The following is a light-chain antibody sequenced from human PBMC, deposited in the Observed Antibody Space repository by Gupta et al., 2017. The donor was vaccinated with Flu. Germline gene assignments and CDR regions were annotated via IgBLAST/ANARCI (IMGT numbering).Light chain of an antibody. V-gene: IGLV1-47*01. CDR1: RSNIGSHN. Sequence: QSVLTQPPSASGTPVQRVTISCSGSRSNIGSHNVYWYQQLPGTAPKLLIYKNNQRPSGVPDRFSGSKSGTSASLAISGLRSEDEADYYCASWDDSLSGRVFGGGTKLAVL. CDR2: KNN. J-gene: IGLJ3*02. CDR3: ASWDDSLSGRV.